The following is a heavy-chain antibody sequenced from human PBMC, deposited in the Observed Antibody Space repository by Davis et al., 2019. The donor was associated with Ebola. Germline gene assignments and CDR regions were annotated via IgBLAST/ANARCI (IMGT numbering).Heavy chain of an antibody. J-gene: IGHJ4*02. Sequence: GESLKISCEGPAYIFGSSWIAWVRQMPGKGLEWMGIIYPSDSDTEYSPSSQGQVTISADKSINTAYLQWSSLKASDTAMYYCARGTSLARNFDYWGQGTLVTVSS. CDR3: ARGTSLARNFDY. CDR2: IYPSDSDT. D-gene: IGHD3-3*02. CDR1: AYIFGSSW. V-gene: IGHV5-51*01.